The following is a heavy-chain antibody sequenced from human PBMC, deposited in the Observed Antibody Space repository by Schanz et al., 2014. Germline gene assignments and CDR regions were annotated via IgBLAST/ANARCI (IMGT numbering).Heavy chain of an antibody. J-gene: IGHJ4*02. CDR1: GFTFSNYA. CDR2: ISFDGRNK. CDR3: AKDCPSDYGDHCFDF. D-gene: IGHD4-17*01. V-gene: IGHV3-30*18. Sequence: QVQLVESGGGVVQPGRSLRLSCAASGFTFSNYAMHWVRQAPGKGLDWLAVISFDGRNKYHAQSVKGRFTISRDNSKNTLYLQMNSLRAEDTAVYYCAKDCPSDYGDHCFDFWGQGTLVTVSS.